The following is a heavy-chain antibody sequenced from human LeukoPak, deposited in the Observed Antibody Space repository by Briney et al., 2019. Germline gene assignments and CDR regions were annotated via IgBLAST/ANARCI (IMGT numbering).Heavy chain of an antibody. CDR2: MNPNSGNT. Sequence: GASVKVSCKASGYTFTSYDINRVRQATAQGLEGMGWMNPNSGNTGYAQKFQGRVTMTRNTPLSTASMDPSHQTSDDHPRCLLLIGRRFLGWLLAYYYYYMDVWGKGTTVSVSS. J-gene: IGHJ6*03. CDR1: GYTFTSYD. D-gene: IGHD3-3*01. CDR3: LIGRRFLGWLLAYYYYYMDV. V-gene: IGHV1-8*01.